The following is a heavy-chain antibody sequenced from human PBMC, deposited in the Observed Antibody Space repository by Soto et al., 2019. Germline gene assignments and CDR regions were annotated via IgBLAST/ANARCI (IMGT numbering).Heavy chain of an antibody. Sequence: GGSLRLSCAASGFTFSSYGMHWVRQAPGKGLEWVAVIWYDGSNKYYADSVKGRFTISRDNSKNTLYLQMNSLRAEDTAVYYCARAPPMVRGAVVDYWGQGTLVTVSS. V-gene: IGHV3-33*01. CDR2: IWYDGSNK. J-gene: IGHJ4*02. CDR1: GFTFSSYG. D-gene: IGHD3-10*01. CDR3: ARAPPMVRGAVVDY.